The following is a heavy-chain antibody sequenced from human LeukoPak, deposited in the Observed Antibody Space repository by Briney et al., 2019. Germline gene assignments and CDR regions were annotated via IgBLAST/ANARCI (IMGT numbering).Heavy chain of an antibody. V-gene: IGHV3-30-3*01. CDR2: ISYDGSNK. J-gene: IGHJ4*02. CDR3: ARDLYSSSWPHFDY. Sequence: GRSLRLSCAASGFTFSSYAMHWVRQAPDKGLEWVAVISYDGSNKYYADSVKDRFTISRDNSKNTLYLQMNGLRAEDTAVYYCARDLYSSSWPHFDYWGQGTLVTVSS. CDR1: GFTFSSYA. D-gene: IGHD6-13*01.